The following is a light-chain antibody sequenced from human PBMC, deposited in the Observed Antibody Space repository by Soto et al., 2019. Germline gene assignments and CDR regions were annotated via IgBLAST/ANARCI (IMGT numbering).Light chain of an antibody. Sequence: EIVLTQSPATLSSFPGDRVTLSCLASQYINTRLAWYQHRPGQAPRLLIYQTSIRAAGIPARFSGSGSGTDFTLTISRLEPEDFAVYYCQQYGDSPITFGQGTRLEIK. CDR1: QYINTR. V-gene: IGKV3-20*01. J-gene: IGKJ5*01. CDR2: QTS. CDR3: QQYGDSPIT.